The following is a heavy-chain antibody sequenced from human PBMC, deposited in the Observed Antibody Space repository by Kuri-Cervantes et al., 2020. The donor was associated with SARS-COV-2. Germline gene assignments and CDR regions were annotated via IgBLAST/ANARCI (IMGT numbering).Heavy chain of an antibody. CDR1: GYTFTSYA. CDR3: ARGGDFWYFYYGMDV. V-gene: IGHV1-3*01. CDR2: INAGNGNT. J-gene: IGHJ6*02. D-gene: IGHD3-3*01. Sequence: ASVKVSCKASGYTFTSYAMHWVRQAPGQRLEWMGGINAGNGNTKYSQKFQGRVTITRDTSASTAYMELSSLRSEDTAVYYCARGGDFWYFYYGMDVWGQGTTVTVSS.